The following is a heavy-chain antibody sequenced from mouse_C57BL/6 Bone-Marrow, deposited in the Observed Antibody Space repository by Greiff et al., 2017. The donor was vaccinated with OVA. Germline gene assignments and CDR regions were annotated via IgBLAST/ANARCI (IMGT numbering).Heavy chain of an antibody. Sequence: VQLQQSGAELARPGASVKMSCKASGYTFTSYTMHWVKQRPGQGLEWIGYINPSSGYTKYNQKFKDKATLTADKSSSTAYMQLSSLTSEDSAVYYCAVLRRGYFDYWGQGTTLTVSS. CDR1: GYTFTSYT. CDR3: AVLRRGYFDY. J-gene: IGHJ2*01. D-gene: IGHD2-12*01. V-gene: IGHV1-4*01. CDR2: INPSSGYT.